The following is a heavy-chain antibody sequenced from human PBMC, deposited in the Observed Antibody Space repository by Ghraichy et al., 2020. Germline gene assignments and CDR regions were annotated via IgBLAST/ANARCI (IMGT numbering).Heavy chain of an antibody. CDR2: IKQDGSEK. CDR3: ARELHGVVIGYYGMDV. J-gene: IGHJ6*02. CDR1: GFTFSSYW. D-gene: IGHD3-3*01. Sequence: GGSLRLSCAASGFTFSSYWMSWVRQAPGKGLEWVANIKQDGSEKYYVDSVKGRFTISRDNAKNSLYLQMNSLRAEDTAVYYCARELHGVVIGYYGMDVWGQGTTVTVSS. V-gene: IGHV3-7*01.